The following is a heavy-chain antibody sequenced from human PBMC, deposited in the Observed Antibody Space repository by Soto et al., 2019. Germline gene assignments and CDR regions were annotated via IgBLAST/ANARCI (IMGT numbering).Heavy chain of an antibody. CDR2: ISAYNGNT. CDR1: GYTFTSYG. D-gene: IGHD6-19*01. J-gene: IGHJ4*02. V-gene: IGHV1-18*01. Sequence: ASVKVSCKASGYTFTSYGSSWVRQAPGQGLEWMGWISAYNGNTNYAQKLQGRVTMTTDTSTSTAYMELRSLRSDDTAVYYCARLLPYSSGWPRDYWGQGTLVTVSS. CDR3: ARLLPYSSGWPRDY.